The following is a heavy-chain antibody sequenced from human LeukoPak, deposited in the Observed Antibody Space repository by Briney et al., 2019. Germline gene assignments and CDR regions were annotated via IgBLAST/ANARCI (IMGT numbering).Heavy chain of an antibody. J-gene: IGHJ4*02. CDR3: ARGVSYGQRDEY. Sequence: GASVKVSCKASGYTFTGYYMHWVRQAPGQGLEWMGRINPNSGGTNYAQEFQGRVTMTRDTSISTAYMELSRLRSDDTAVYYCARGVSYGQRDEYWGQGTLVTVSS. CDR1: GYTFTGYY. V-gene: IGHV1-2*06. D-gene: IGHD5-18*01. CDR2: INPNSGGT.